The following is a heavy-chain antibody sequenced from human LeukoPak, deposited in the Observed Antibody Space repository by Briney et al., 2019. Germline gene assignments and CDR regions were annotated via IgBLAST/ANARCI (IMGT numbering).Heavy chain of an antibody. CDR1: GFTFSSYS. J-gene: IGHJ4*02. CDR3: ARVFMNWGFSHDY. D-gene: IGHD7-27*01. CDR2: ISSGSSYI. V-gene: IGHV3-21*01. Sequence: PGGSLRLSCAASGFTFSSYSMNWVRQAPGKGLEWVSSISSGSSYIYYADSVKGRFTISRDNAKNSLYLQMNSLRAEDTAVYYCARVFMNWGFSHDYWGQGTLVTVSS.